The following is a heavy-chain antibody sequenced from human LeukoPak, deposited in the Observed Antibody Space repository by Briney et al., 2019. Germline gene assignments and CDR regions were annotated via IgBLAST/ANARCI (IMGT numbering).Heavy chain of an antibody. CDR2: INPDGDVT. CDR1: GYTFTSYG. D-gene: IGHD2-8*01. Sequence: ASVKVSCKASGYTFTSYGISWVRQAPGQGLEWMGWINPDGDVTKSAQKFQSRVTMTTDKSINTVFMELSVLTSDDTALYYCARGPNHYYYMDFWGKGTTVSVSS. CDR3: ARGPNHYYYMDF. V-gene: IGHV1-2*02. J-gene: IGHJ6*03.